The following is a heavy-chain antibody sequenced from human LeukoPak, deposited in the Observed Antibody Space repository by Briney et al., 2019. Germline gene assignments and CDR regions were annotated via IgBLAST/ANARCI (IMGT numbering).Heavy chain of an antibody. V-gene: IGHV4-4*07. J-gene: IGHJ4*02. CDR1: DDSISSYY. Sequence: SETLSLTCSVSDDSISSYYWSWVRQPAGKGLEWIGRIHISGSTNYNPSLRSRVTMSLATSKNQFSLKLSSVTAADTPVYYCGGSRDGYIDYWGQGTLVTVSS. D-gene: IGHD5-24*01. CDR2: IHISGST. CDR3: GGSRDGYIDY.